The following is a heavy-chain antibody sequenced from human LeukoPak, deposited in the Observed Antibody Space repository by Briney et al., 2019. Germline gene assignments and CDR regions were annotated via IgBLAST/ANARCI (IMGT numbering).Heavy chain of an antibody. J-gene: IGHJ4*02. Sequence: ASVKVSCKASGYTFTGYYMHWVRQAPGQGLEWMGWINPNSGGTNYAQKFQGRVTMTRDTSISTAYMELSRLRSDDTAVYYCARGRRVRYFDWFPNFDYWGQGTLVTVSS. V-gene: IGHV1-2*02. CDR1: GYTFTGYY. CDR3: ARGRRVRYFDWFPNFDY. D-gene: IGHD3-9*01. CDR2: INPNSGGT.